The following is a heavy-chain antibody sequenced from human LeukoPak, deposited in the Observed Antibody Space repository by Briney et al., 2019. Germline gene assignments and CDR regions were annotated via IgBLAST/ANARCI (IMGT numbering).Heavy chain of an antibody. V-gene: IGHV4-4*09. D-gene: IGHD5-12*01. CDR2: IYTSGT. CDR3: ARHWVLTGYENWFDP. CDR1: GGSVSGYY. J-gene: IGHJ5*02. Sequence: SGTLSLTCTVSGGSVSGYYWSWIRQPPGKGLEWIGYIYTSGTKYNPSLESRVTISLDTSKNQFSLSLTSVTAADTAVYYCARHWVLTGYENWFDPWGQGTLVTVSS.